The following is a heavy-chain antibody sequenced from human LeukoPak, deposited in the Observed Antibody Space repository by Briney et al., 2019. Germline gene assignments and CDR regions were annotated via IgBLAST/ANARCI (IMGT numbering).Heavy chain of an antibody. V-gene: IGHV3-9*01. J-gene: IGHJ5*02. CDR2: ISWNSGSI. D-gene: IGHD6-13*01. Sequence: PGGSLRLSCAASGFTFDDYAMHWVRQAPGKGLEWVSGISWNSGSIGYADSVKGRFTISRDNAKNSLYLQMNSLRAEDTALYCCAKDSRIAAAGPFDPWGQGTLVTVSS. CDR1: GFTFDDYA. CDR3: AKDSRIAAAGPFDP.